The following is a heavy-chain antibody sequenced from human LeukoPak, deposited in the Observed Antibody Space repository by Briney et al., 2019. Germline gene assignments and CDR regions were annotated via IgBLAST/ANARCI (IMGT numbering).Heavy chain of an antibody. CDR3: AKDRGSSGYYDY. CDR1: GFNFNTYT. D-gene: IGHD3-22*01. Sequence: GGSLRLSCSASGFNFNTYTRTWFRQTPGKRPDWLSAITGGHGATYYADSVRGRFTISRDNSKNTLYLQMNSLRAEDTAVYYCAKDRGSSGYYDYWGQGTLVTVSS. CDR2: ITGGHGAT. J-gene: IGHJ4*02. V-gene: IGHV3-23*01.